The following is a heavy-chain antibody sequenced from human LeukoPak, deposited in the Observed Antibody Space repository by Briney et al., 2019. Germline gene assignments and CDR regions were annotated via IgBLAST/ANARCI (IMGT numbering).Heavy chain of an antibody. J-gene: IGHJ6*03. V-gene: IGHV1-69*05. CDR3: AREDSAARCYYYYYMDV. CDR2: IIPIFGTA. Sequence: GASVKVSCKASGGTFSSYAISWVRQAPGQGLEWMGRIIPIFGTANYAQKFQGRVTITTDESTSTAYMELSSLRSEDTAVYYCAREDSAARCYYYYYMDVWGKGTTVTVSS. CDR1: GGTFSSYA. D-gene: IGHD6-6*01.